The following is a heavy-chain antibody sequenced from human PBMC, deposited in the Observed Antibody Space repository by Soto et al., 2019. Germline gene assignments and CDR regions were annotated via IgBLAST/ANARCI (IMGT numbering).Heavy chain of an antibody. CDR3: ASQFRYSGYEYGFDY. D-gene: IGHD5-12*01. CDR2: IHPGDSDT. J-gene: IGHJ4*02. CDR1: GYSFTSYW. Sequence: GESLKISCKGSGYSFTSYWIAWVRQMPGKGLEWMGIIHPGDSDTRYSPSFQGQVTISADQSISTAYLQWSSLKASDTAMYYCASQFRYSGYEYGFDYWGQGTLVTVSS. V-gene: IGHV5-51*01.